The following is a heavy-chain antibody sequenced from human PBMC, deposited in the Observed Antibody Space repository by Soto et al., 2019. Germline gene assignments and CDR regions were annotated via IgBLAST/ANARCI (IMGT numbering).Heavy chain of an antibody. V-gene: IGHV5-51*01. CDR2: INPGDSET. CDR1: GYSFTSYW. Sequence: PGESLKISCKGSGYSFTSYWIAWVRQMPGKGLEWMAIINPGDSETKYSPSFQGQVTISADKSINTAYLQWSSLKASDTAMYCCARRATYYDILSGYYFDYWGQGTQVTVSS. J-gene: IGHJ4*02. CDR3: ARRATYYDILSGYYFDY. D-gene: IGHD3-9*01.